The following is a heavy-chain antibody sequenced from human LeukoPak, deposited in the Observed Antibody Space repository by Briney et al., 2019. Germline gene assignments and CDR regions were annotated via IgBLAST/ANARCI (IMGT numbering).Heavy chain of an antibody. CDR3: ARDLYCSSTSCYDD. J-gene: IGHJ4*02. D-gene: IGHD2-2*01. Sequence: PGGSLRLSCAASGFTFTYYSMNWVRQAPGRGLEWVSSISSSTSYIYYADSVKGRFTISRDNAKNSLYLQMNSLRAEDTAVYYCARDLYCSSTSCYDDWGQGTLVTVSS. CDR1: GFTFTYYS. V-gene: IGHV3-21*01. CDR2: ISSSTSYI.